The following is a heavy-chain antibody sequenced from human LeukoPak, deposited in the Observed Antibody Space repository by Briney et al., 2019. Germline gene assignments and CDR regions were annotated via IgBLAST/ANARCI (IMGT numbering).Heavy chain of an antibody. CDR1: GFTFSSYG. CDR3: AKACDSSGFVDY. D-gene: IGHD3-22*01. Sequence: GGSLRLSCAASGFTFSSYGMHWVRQAPDKGLEWVAVISYDGSNKYYADSVKGRFTISRDNSKNTLYLQMNSLGAEDTAVYYCAKACDSSGFVDYWGQGTLVTVSS. CDR2: ISYDGSNK. V-gene: IGHV3-30*18. J-gene: IGHJ4*02.